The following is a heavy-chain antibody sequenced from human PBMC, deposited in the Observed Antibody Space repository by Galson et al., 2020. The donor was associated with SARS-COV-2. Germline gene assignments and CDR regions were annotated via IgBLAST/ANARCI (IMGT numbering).Heavy chain of an antibody. J-gene: IGHJ4*02. V-gene: IGHV3-33*06. CDR1: GFTFSSYG. CDR2: IWYDGSNK. Sequence: GGSLRLSCAASGFTFSSYGMHWVRQAPGKGLEWVAGIWYDGSNKYYADSVKGRFTITRDNSKNTLYLQMNSLRAEDTAVYYCAKEQLGNFDYWGQGTLVTVSS. CDR3: AKEQLGNFDY. D-gene: IGHD5-18*01.